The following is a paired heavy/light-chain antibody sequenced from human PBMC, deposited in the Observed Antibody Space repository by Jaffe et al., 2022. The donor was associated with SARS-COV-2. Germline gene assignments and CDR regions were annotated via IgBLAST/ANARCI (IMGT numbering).Light chain of an antibody. CDR3: QSYDSRLGVFYV. V-gene: IGLV1-40*01. J-gene: IGLJ1*01. CDR1: STNIGAGYI. Sequence: QSVLTQPPSVSGAPGQRVTISCTGTSTNIGAGYIVQWYQQLPGTAPKLVIYGNSNRPSGVPDRFSAATSGTSASLAITGLQAEDEADYYCQSYDSRLGVFYVFGTGTKVTVL. CDR2: GNS.
Heavy chain of an antibody. CDR1: GDSVFSVSAA. CDR2: TYYRSKWFN. CDR3: ASAYYGDYGPGGMDV. V-gene: IGHV6-1*01. J-gene: IGHJ6*02. Sequence: QVELQQSGPGLVKPSQTLSLTCNISGDSVFSVSAAWTWIRQSPSRGLEWLGRTYYRSKWFNDYAESVKGRITINADTSKNQFSLHLSSVTPDDTATYYCASAYYGDYGPGGMDVWGQGTKVTVSS. D-gene: IGHD4-17*01.